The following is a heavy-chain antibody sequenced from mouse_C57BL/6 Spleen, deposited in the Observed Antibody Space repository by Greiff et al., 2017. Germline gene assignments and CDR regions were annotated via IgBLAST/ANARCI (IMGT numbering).Heavy chain of an antibody. V-gene: IGHV1-26*01. Sequence: QLQQSGPELVKPGASVKISCKASGYTFTDYYMNWVKQSHGKSLEWIGDINPNNGGTSYNQKFKGKATLTVDKSSSTAYMELRSLTSEDSAVYYCAREGGGSSRDYYAMDYWGQGTSVTVSS. CDR1: GYTFTDYY. D-gene: IGHD1-1*01. CDR3: AREGGGSSRDYYAMDY. CDR2: INPNNGGT. J-gene: IGHJ4*01.